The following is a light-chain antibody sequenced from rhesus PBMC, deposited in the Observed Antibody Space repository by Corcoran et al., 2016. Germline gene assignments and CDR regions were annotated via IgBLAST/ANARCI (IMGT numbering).Light chain of an antibody. V-gene: IGKV1-22*01. CDR1: QSIRSW. Sequence: DIQMTQSPSSLSASVGDTVTITCRASQSIRSWLAWYQQKPGKAHKLLIYKASCLQSGVPSRFSGSGAVTDFTLTISSLQAADFATYYWQQYSSSPPTFGQGTKVDIK. CDR3: QQYSSSPPT. CDR2: KAS. J-gene: IGKJ1*01.